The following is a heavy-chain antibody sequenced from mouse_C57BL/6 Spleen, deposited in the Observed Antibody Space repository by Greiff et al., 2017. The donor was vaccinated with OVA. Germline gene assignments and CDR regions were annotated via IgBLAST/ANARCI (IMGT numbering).Heavy chain of an antibody. CDR1: GYSITSGYY. CDR3: ARENYSNYAWFAD. D-gene: IGHD2-5*01. V-gene: IGHV3-6*01. J-gene: IGHJ3*01. CDR2: ISYDGSN. Sequence: EVKLMESGPGLVKPSQSLSLTCSVTGYSITSGYYWNWIRQFPGNKLEWMGYISYDGSNNYNPSLKNRISITRDTSNNQFFLKLNSVTTEDTATYYCARENYSNYAWFADWGQGTLVTVSA.